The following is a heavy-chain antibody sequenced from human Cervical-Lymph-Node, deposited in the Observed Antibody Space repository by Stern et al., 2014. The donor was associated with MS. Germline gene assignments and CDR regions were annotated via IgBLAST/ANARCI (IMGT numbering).Heavy chain of an antibody. Sequence: VQLVESGAEVKKPGASVKVSCKASGYAFTDYDLNWVRQAPGKGLEWMGWMNPTSGRTGYAEDVQGRVTMTRNTSISTAHMELSSLTSEDTAVYYCARGSGKWFRGTFDIWGQGTMVTVSS. D-gene: IGHD1-26*01. V-gene: IGHV1-8*01. CDR2: MNPTSGRT. J-gene: IGHJ3*02. CDR1: GYAFTDYD. CDR3: ARGSGKWFRGTFDI.